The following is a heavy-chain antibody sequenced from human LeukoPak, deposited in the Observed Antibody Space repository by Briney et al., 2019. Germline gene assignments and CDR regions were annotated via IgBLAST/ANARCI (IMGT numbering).Heavy chain of an antibody. V-gene: IGHV5-51*01. CDR2: IYPGDSDT. Sequence: GASLQISCKGAGYSFATYWIGCVRQMPGKGLEWMGIIYPGDSDTRYTPSFQGQVTMSADKSINTAYLQWSSLKASDTAMYYCARRRGRSSPSCPPDYWGQGTLVTVSP. J-gene: IGHJ4*02. CDR3: ARRRGRSSPSCPPDY. CDR1: GYSFATYW. D-gene: IGHD2-2*01.